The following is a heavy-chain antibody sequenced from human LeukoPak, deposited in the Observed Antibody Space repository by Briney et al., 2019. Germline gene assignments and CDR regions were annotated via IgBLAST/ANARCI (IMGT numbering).Heavy chain of an antibody. V-gene: IGHV4-34*01. CDR2: INHSGST. Sequence: SETLSLTCAVYGGSFSGYYWSWIPQPPGKGLEWIGEINHSGSTNYNPSLKSRVTISVDTSKNQFSLKLSSVTAADTAVYYCARGNPISYVWGSYRPKVQAFDIWGQGTMVTVSS. J-gene: IGHJ3*02. CDR1: GGSFSGYY. CDR3: ARGNPISYVWGSYRPKVQAFDI. D-gene: IGHD3-16*02.